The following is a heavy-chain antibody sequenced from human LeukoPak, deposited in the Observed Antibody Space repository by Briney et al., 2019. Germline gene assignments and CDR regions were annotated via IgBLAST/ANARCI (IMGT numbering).Heavy chain of an antibody. D-gene: IGHD1-26*01. Sequence: GGSLRLSCAASGFTFSSYAMSWVRQAPGKGLEWASSISGSGVSTYYADSVKGRFTISRDNSKNTLYLQMNSLRAEDTAVYYCAKCGGSYCRAFDYWGQGTLVTVSS. J-gene: IGHJ4*02. CDR1: GFTFSSYA. CDR3: AKCGGSYCRAFDY. V-gene: IGHV3-23*01. CDR2: ISGSGVST.